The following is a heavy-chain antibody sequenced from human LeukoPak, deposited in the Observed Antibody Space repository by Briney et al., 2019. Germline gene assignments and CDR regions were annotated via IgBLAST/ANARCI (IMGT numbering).Heavy chain of an antibody. CDR3: TSDPEYCGGDCYSFDY. Sequence: PGGSLRLSCTASGFTFGDYAMSWVRQAPGKGLEWVGFIRSKAYGWTTEYAASVKGRFTISRDDSKSIAYLQMNSLKTEDTAVYYCTSDPEYCGGDCYSFDYWGQGTLVTVSS. D-gene: IGHD2-21*01. V-gene: IGHV3-49*04. J-gene: IGHJ4*02. CDR2: IRSKAYGWTT. CDR1: GFTFGDYA.